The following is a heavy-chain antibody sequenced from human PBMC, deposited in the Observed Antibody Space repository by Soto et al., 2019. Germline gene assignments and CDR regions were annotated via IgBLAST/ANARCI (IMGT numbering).Heavy chain of an antibody. V-gene: IGHV4-59*01. CDR1: GGSISSYY. J-gene: IGHJ5*02. D-gene: IGHD4-17*01. CDR3: ASAPNYGDPNWFDP. CDR2: IYYSWST. Sequence: QVQLQESGPGLVKPSETLSLTCTVFGGSISSYYWSWIRQPPGKGLEWIGYIYYSWSTNYNPSLRRRVTISVDTSKNQFSLKLSSVTAADTAVYYCASAPNYGDPNWFDPWGQGTLVTVSS.